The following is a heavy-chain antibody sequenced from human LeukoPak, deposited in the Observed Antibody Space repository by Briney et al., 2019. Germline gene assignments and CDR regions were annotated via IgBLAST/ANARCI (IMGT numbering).Heavy chain of an antibody. V-gene: IGHV4-59*08. D-gene: IGHD1-26*01. CDR2: IYYSGST. CDR1: GGSISSYY. J-gene: IGHJ4*02. Sequence: PSETLSLTCTVSGGSISSYYWSWIRQPPGKGLEWIGYIYYSGSTNYNPSLKSRVTISVDTSKNQFSLKLSSVTAADTAVYYCARSSGSYLGDLDYWGQGTLVTVSS. CDR3: ARSSGSYLGDLDY.